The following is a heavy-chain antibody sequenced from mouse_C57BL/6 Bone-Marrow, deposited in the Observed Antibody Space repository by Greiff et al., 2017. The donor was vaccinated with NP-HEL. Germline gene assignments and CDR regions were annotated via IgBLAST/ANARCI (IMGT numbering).Heavy chain of an antibody. CDR2: IYPRSGNT. CDR3: ARWDGYYFAY. Sequence: VKVVESGAELARPGASVKLSCKASGYTFTSYGISWVKQRTGQGLEWIGEIYPRSGNTYYNEKFKGKATLTADKSSSTAYMELRSLTSEDSAVYFCARWDGYYFAYWGQGTLVTVSA. D-gene: IGHD2-3*01. V-gene: IGHV1-81*01. CDR1: GYTFTSYG. J-gene: IGHJ3*01.